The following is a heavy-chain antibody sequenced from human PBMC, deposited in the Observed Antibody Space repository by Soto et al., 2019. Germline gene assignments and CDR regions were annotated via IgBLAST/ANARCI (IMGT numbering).Heavy chain of an antibody. CDR1: GGSISSYY. CDR3: ARHSSAGRGWFDP. Sequence: QVQLQESGPGLVKPSETLSLTCTVSGGSISSYYWSWIRQPPGRGLEWIGYIYYSGSTNYTPSLKSRGTISVDTSKNQFSLKLSSVTAADTAVYYCARHSSAGRGWFDPWGQGTLVTVSS. D-gene: IGHD6-19*01. V-gene: IGHV4-59*08. CDR2: IYYSGST. J-gene: IGHJ5*02.